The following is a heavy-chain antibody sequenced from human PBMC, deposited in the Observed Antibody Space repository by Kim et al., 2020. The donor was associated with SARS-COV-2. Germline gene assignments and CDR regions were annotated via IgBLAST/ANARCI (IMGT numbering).Heavy chain of an antibody. Sequence: ASVKVSCKVSGYTLTELSMHWVRQAPGKGLEWMGGFDPEDGETIYAQKFQGRVTMTADTSTDTTYMELSSLRSEDTAVYYCATTFVGYFFRRFNYWGHGTLVIVSS. CDR3: ATTFVGYFFRRFNY. CDR1: GYTLTELS. CDR2: FDPEDGET. D-gene: IGHD3-22*01. J-gene: IGHJ4*01. V-gene: IGHV1-24*01.